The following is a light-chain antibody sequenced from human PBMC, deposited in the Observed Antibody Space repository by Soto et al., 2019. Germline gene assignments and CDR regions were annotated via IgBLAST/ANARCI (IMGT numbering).Light chain of an antibody. CDR2: GAS. J-gene: IGKJ1*01. Sequence: EIVMTQSPATLSVSPGEGATLSCRASQSISSKLAWYQQKPGQAPRLLIYGASTRATGVPARFSGNGSGTEFTLTISSLQSEDIAVYYCQHYNDWRWTFGQGTKLEIK. V-gene: IGKV3-15*01. CDR1: QSISSK. CDR3: QHYNDWRWT.